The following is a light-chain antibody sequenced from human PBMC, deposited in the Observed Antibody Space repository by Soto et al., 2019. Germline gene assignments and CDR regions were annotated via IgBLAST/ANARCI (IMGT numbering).Light chain of an antibody. CDR2: EVS. CDR3: SSYAGSTLGV. V-gene: IGLV2-8*01. CDR1: SSDVGGYNY. Sequence: QSVLTQPPSASGSTGQSVTISCTGTSSDVGGYNYVSWYQQHPGKAPKLMIYEVSKRPSGVPDRFSGSKSGNTASLTVSGLQAEDEADYYCSSYAGSTLGVFGTGTKVTVL. J-gene: IGLJ1*01.